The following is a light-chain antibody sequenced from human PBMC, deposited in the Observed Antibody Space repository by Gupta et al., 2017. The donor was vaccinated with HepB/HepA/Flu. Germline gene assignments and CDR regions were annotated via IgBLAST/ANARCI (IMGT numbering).Light chain of an antibody. J-gene: IGLJ3*02. CDR3: WSYVDSWTWV. Sequence: SVTISCTGTNKDVGASDYVSWYQQHPGKAPKFVIYRVNERPSGVPDRFSGSKSGNTASLTISGLQPEDEADYYCWSYVDSWTWVFGEGTRLTVL. CDR2: RVN. CDR1: NKDVGASDY. V-gene: IGLV2-11*03.